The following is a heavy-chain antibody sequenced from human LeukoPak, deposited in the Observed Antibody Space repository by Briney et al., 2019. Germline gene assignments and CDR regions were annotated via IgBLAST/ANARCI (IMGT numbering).Heavy chain of an antibody. Sequence: PGGSLRLSCAASGFTFSSYWMSWVRQAPGKWLEWVANIKQDGSEKYYVDSVKGRFTISRDNAKNSLYLQMNSLRAEDTAVYYCARGKMLTGSIFDYWGQGTLVTVSS. CDR3: ARGKMLTGSIFDY. J-gene: IGHJ4*02. CDR1: GFTFSSYW. D-gene: IGHD3-16*01. CDR2: IKQDGSEK. V-gene: IGHV3-7*01.